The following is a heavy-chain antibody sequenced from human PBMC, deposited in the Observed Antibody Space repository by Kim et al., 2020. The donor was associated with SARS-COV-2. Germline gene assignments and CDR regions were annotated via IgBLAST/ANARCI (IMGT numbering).Heavy chain of an antibody. V-gene: IGHV5-10-1*01. Sequence: GESLKISCKGSGYSFTSYWISWVRQMPGKGLEWMGRIDPSDSYTNYSPSFQGHVTISADKSISTAYLQWSSLKASDTAMYYCARHGTEGIPAAGTLFDYWGQGTLVTVSS. CDR1: GYSFTSYW. J-gene: IGHJ4*02. D-gene: IGHD6-13*01. CDR3: ARHGTEGIPAAGTLFDY. CDR2: IDPSDSYT.